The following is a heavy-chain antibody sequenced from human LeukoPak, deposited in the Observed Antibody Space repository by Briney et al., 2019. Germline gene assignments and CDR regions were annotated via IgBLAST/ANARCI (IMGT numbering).Heavy chain of an antibody. CDR2: IEYGESTT. CDR1: GFTLSSYE. V-gene: IGHV3-23*01. CDR3: ARNSGWYGIS. D-gene: IGHD6-19*01. J-gene: IGHJ5*02. Sequence: GGSLRLSCMVSGFTLSSYEMSWIRQAPGKGLEWVSSIEYGESTTHYADSVRGRFTISRDNYKNTLYLQLTRLSDDDTAVYFCARNSGWYGISWGQGTLVIVSS.